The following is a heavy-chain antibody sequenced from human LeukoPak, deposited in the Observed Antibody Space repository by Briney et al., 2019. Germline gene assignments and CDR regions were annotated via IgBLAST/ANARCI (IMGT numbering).Heavy chain of an antibody. CDR3: ARDPSPGTTVVTYN. CDR2: ISSSSSTI. J-gene: IGHJ4*02. V-gene: IGHV3-48*02. Sequence: GESLRLSCAASGFTFSSYSMNWVRQAPGKGLEWVSYISSSSSTIYYADSVKGRFTISRDNAKNSLYLQMNSLRDEDTAVYYCARDPSPGTTVVTYNWGQGTLVTVSS. CDR1: GFTFSSYS. D-gene: IGHD4-23*01.